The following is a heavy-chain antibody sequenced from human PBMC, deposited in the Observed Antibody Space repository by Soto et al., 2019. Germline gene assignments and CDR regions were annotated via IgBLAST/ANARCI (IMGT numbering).Heavy chain of an antibody. V-gene: IGHV3-30-3*01. CDR2: ISYDGSNK. CDR3: ARELANDFWSGYYPLGTLDYYGMDV. D-gene: IGHD3-3*01. CDR1: GFTFSSYA. Sequence: GESLRLSCAASGFTFSSYAMHWVRQAPGKGLEWVAVISYDGSNKYYADSVKGRFTISRDNSKNTLYLQMNSLRAEDTAVYYCARELANDFWSGYYPLGTLDYYGMDVWGQGTTVTVSS. J-gene: IGHJ6*02.